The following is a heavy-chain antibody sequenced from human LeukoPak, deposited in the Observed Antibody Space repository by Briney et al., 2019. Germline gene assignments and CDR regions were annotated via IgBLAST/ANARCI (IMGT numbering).Heavy chain of an antibody. Sequence: SETLSLTCAVYGGSFSGYYWSWIRQPPGKGLEWIGEINHSGSTNYNPSLKSRVTISVDTSKNQFSLKLSSVPAADTAVYYCARRPAPYNYDFWSGRQNWFDPWGQGTLVTVSS. CDR3: ARRPAPYNYDFWSGRQNWFDP. CDR1: GGSFSGYY. J-gene: IGHJ5*02. CDR2: INHSGST. V-gene: IGHV4-34*01. D-gene: IGHD3-3*01.